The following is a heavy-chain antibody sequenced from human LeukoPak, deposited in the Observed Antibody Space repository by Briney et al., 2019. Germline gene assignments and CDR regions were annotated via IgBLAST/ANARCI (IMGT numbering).Heavy chain of an antibody. V-gene: IGHV4-38-2*02. D-gene: IGHD1-26*01. CDR1: GYSITSGYY. CDR3: AADWRTVVGATGFDY. CDR2: IYHSGST. J-gene: IGHJ4*02. Sequence: SETLSLTCTVSGYSITSGYYWGWIRQPPGKGLEWIGSIYHSGSTYYNPSLKSRVTISVDTSKNQFSLKLTSVTAADTAVYYCAADWRTVVGATGFDYWGQGTLVTVSS.